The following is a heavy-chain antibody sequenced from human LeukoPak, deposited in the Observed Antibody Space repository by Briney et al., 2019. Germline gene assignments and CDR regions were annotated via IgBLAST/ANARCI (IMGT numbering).Heavy chain of an antibody. Sequence: PSETLSLTCAVSGYSISSGYYWGWIRQLPGKGLEWIGSIYHSGSTYYNPSLKSRVTISVDTSKNQFSLKLSSVTAADTAVYYCARHRAEYWYFDLWGRGTLVTVSS. CDR2: IYHSGST. J-gene: IGHJ2*01. V-gene: IGHV4-38-2*01. D-gene: IGHD6-6*01. CDR3: ARHRAEYWYFDL. CDR1: GYSISSGYY.